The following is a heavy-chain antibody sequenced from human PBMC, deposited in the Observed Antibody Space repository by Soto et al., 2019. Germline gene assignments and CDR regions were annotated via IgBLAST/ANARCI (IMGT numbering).Heavy chain of an antibody. V-gene: IGHV4-31*03. D-gene: IGHD3-10*01. CDR1: GGSISIGGYY. CDR3: ARDGGLNYAYAMDV. J-gene: IGHJ6*02. Sequence: SETLSLTCTVSGGSISIGGYYLSWFRQHPGKGLEWIGYIYYSGTTHYNPSLKSRVTISVDTSKNQFSLRLTSVTAADTAVYYCARDGGLNYAYAMDVWGQGTPVTVSS. CDR2: IYYSGTT.